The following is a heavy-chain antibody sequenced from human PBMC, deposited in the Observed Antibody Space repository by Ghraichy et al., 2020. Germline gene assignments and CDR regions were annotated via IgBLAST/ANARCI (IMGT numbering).Heavy chain of an antibody. Sequence: SCAASGFIFDENDMSWVRQAPGKGLEWVSGINWNGGSTGYADSVKGRFTISRDNAKKSLYLQMNSLRAEDTAFYYCARGTALSGWYFDLWGRGTLVTVSS. D-gene: IGHD2-21*02. J-gene: IGHJ2*01. CDR3: ARGTALSGWYFDL. CDR1: GFIFDEND. CDR2: INWNGGST. V-gene: IGHV3-20*04.